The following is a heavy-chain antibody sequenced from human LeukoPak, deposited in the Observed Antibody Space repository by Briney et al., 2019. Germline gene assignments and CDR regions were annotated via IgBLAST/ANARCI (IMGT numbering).Heavy chain of an antibody. D-gene: IGHD5-24*01. CDR2: IIPIFGTA. CDR3: ASEFRDGYNSRLRGYFDY. J-gene: IGHJ4*02. Sequence: ASVKVSCKASGGTFSSYAISWVRQAPGQGLEWMGGIIPIFGTANYAQKFQGRVTITTDESTSTAYMELSSLRSEDTAVYYCASEFRDGYNSRLRGYFDYWGQGTLVTVSS. CDR1: GGTFSSYA. V-gene: IGHV1-69*05.